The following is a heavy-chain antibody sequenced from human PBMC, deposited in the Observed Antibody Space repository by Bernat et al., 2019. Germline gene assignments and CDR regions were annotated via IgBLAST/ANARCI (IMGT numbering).Heavy chain of an antibody. D-gene: IGHD4-11*01. V-gene: IGHV3-74*01. CDR3: TRGNYHTMDV. Sequence: EVQLVESGGGLVQSGGSLRLSCAASGFTFSSHWMHWVRQVPGKGLVWVSHINGDGSSTTYADSVKGRFTISRDNAENTLYLQMNSLGVEDTAVYYCTRGNYHTMDVWGQGTTVTVSS. CDR2: INGDGSST. J-gene: IGHJ6*02. CDR1: GFTFSSHW.